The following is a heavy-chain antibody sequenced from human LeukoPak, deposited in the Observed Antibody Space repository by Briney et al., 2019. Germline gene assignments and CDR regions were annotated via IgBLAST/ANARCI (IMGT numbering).Heavy chain of an antibody. D-gene: IGHD1-26*01. CDR3: AKEPVFSGAYYFDY. V-gene: IGHV3-23*01. CDR2: ISGNADTT. CDR1: GFTFSSYA. J-gene: IGHJ4*02. Sequence: PGGSLRLSCAASGFTFSSYAMSWVRQAPGKGLEWVSTISGNADTTYYADSVKGRFTVSRDNSKNTLFLQMNSLRAEDTAVYYCAKEPVFSGAYYFDYWGQGTLVTVSS.